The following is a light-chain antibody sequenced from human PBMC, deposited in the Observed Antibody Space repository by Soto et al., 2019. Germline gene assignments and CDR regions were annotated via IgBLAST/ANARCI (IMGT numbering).Light chain of an antibody. Sequence: DIQMTQSPSTLSGSLGDRFTITCLASQTISSWLAWYQQKPGKAPKLLIYKASTLKSGVPSRFSGSGSGTEFTLTISSLQPDDFATYYCQHYNSYSEACGQGTRWIS. J-gene: IGKJ1*01. CDR3: QHYNSYSEA. CDR1: QTISSW. CDR2: KAS. V-gene: IGKV1-5*03.